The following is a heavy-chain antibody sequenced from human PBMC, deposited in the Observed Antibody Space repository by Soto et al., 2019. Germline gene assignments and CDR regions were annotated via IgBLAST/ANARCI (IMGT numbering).Heavy chain of an antibody. CDR2: IYYSGST. CDR1: GGSISSSSYY. J-gene: IGHJ6*02. D-gene: IGHD6-6*01. V-gene: IGHV4-39*01. Sequence: SETLSLTCTVSGGSISSSSYYWGWIRQPPGKGLEWIGSIYYSGSTYYNPSLKSRVTISVDTSKNQFSLKLSSVTAADTAVYYCARRDWRIAARPVPPLNYYYYGMDVWGQGTTVTVSS. CDR3: ARRDWRIAARPVPPLNYYYYGMDV.